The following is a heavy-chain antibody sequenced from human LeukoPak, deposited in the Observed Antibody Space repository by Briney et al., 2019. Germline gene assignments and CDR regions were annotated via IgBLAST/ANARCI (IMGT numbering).Heavy chain of an antibody. D-gene: IGHD2-2*01. CDR1: GGSFTYYY. CDR2: INHSGST. CDR3: ARLVTYIVVVPASHGGWFDP. V-gene: IGHV4-34*01. Sequence: SETLSLTCALYGGSFTYYYWSWIRQPPGKGLEWIGEINHSGSTNYNPSLKSRVTISVDTSKNQFSLKLSSVTAADTAVYYCARLVTYIVVVPASHGGWFDPWGQGTLVTVSS. J-gene: IGHJ5*02.